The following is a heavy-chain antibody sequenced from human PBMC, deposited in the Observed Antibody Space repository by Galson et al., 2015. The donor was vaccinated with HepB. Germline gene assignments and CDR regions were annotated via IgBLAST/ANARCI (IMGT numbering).Heavy chain of an antibody. CDR2: IIPILGIV. Sequence: SVKVSCKASGGTFSSYAISWVRQAPGQGLEWMGRIIPILGIVNYAQKFQGRVTITADKSTSTAYMELSSLRSEDTAVYYCASDDILTGYQRGKGLDYWGQGTLVTVSS. CDR3: ASDDILTGYQRGKGLDY. CDR1: GGTFSSYA. J-gene: IGHJ4*02. V-gene: IGHV1-69*04. D-gene: IGHD3-9*01.